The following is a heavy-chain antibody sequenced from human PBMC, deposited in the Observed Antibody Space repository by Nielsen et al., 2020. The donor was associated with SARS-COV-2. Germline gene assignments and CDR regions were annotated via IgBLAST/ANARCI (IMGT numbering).Heavy chain of an antibody. D-gene: IGHD3-22*01. CDR2: ISGSGGST. Sequence: GGSLRLSCAASGFTFSSYAMSWVRQAPGKGLEWVSAISGSGGSTYYADSVKGRFTISRDNSKNTLYLQMNSLRAEDTAVYYYAKDTRGGYYDSSGPRMLWGQGTLVTVSS. J-gene: IGHJ4*02. CDR3: AKDTRGGYYDSSGPRML. CDR1: GFTFSSYA. V-gene: IGHV3-23*01.